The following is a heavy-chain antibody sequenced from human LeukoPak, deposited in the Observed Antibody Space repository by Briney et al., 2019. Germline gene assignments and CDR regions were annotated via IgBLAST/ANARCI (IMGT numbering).Heavy chain of an antibody. CDR2: IYKSGST. D-gene: IGHD6-6*01. V-gene: IGHV4-4*07. CDR3: ARGGAYSSSYYYYMDV. J-gene: IGHJ6*03. CDR1: GGSIGWDY. Sequence: PSETLSLTCTVSGGSIGWDYWGWIRQSAGKGLEWIGRIYKSGSTNYNPSLKSRVTISVDKSKNQFSLKLSSVTAADTAVYYCARGGAYSSSYYYYMDVWGKGTTVTVSS.